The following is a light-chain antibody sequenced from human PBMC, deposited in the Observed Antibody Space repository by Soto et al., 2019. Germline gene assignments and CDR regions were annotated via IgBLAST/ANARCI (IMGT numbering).Light chain of an antibody. CDR2: RNN. V-gene: IGLV1-47*01. CDR3: AAWDDSLSGFYV. J-gene: IGLJ1*01. Sequence: QSVLTQPPSASGTLGPRVTISCSGSSSNIGGNYVYWYQQLPGTAPKLLIYRNNQRPSGVPDRFSGSKSGTSASLAISGLRSEDEADYYCAAWDDSLSGFYVFGTGTKLTVL. CDR1: SSNIGGNY.